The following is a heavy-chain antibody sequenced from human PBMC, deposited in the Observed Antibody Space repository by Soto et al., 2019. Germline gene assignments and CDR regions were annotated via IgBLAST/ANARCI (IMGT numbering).Heavy chain of an antibody. CDR3: ASSGSGWYRNYFDY. CDR2: INHSGST. Sequence: PSETLSLTCAVYGGSFSGYYWSWIRQPPGKGLEWIGEINHSGSTNYNPSLKSRVTISVDTSKNQFSLKLSSVTAADTAVYYCASSGSGWYRNYFDYWGQGTLVTAPQ. CDR1: GGSFSGYY. D-gene: IGHD6-19*01. J-gene: IGHJ4*02. V-gene: IGHV4-34*01.